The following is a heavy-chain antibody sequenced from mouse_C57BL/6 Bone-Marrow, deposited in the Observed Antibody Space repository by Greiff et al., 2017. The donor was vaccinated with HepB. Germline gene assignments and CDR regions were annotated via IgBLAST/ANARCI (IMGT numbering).Heavy chain of an antibody. V-gene: IGHV5-17*01. J-gene: IGHJ4*01. CDR1: GFTFSDYG. CDR2: ISSGSSTI. CDR3: ARDGYDGDYYAMDY. D-gene: IGHD2-2*01. Sequence: EVKLEESGGGLVKPGGSLKLSCAASGFTFSDYGMHWVRQAPEKGLEWVAYISSGSSTIYYADTVKGRFTISRDNAKNTLFLQMTSLRSEDTAMYYCARDGYDGDYYAMDYWGQGTSVTVSS.